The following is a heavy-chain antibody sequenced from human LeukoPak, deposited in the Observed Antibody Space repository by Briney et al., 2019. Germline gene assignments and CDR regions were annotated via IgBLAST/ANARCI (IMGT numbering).Heavy chain of an antibody. D-gene: IGHD1-26*01. CDR1: GYTFTGYC. J-gene: IGHJ4*02. CDR2: INPNSGGT. Sequence: ASVKVSCKASGYTFTGYCMHWVRQAPGQGLEWMGWINPNSGGTNYAQKFQGRVTMTRDTSISTAYMELSRLRSDDTAVYYCSRGAPSWELLSGVPIDYWGQGTLVTVSS. CDR3: SRGAPSWELLSGVPIDY. V-gene: IGHV1-2*02.